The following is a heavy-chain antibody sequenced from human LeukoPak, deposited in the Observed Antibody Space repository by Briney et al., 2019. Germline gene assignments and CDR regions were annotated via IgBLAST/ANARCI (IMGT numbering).Heavy chain of an antibody. Sequence: GGSLRLSCAASGFTFSSYWMHWVRQAPGKGLVWVSRINSDGSSTSYADSVKGRFTISRDNAKNTLYLQMNSLRAEDTAVYYCARVGLYYDSRGYYYYYMDVWGKGTTVTVSS. CDR1: GFTFSSYW. J-gene: IGHJ6*03. CDR2: INSDGSST. CDR3: ARVGLYYDSRGYYYYYMDV. D-gene: IGHD3-22*01. V-gene: IGHV3-74*01.